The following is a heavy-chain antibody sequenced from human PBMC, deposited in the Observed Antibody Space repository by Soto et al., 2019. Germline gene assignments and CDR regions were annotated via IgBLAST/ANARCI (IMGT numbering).Heavy chain of an antibody. CDR2: IIPIFGTA. V-gene: IGHV1-69*13. Sequence: SVKVSCKASGGTFSSYAISWVRQAPGQGLEWMGGIIPIFGTANYAQKFQGRVTITADESTSTAYMELSSLRSEDTAVYYCAYGHRGYYYYGMDVWGQGTTVTVS. CDR1: GGTFSSYA. CDR3: AYGHRGYYYYGMDV. D-gene: IGHD3-10*01. J-gene: IGHJ6*02.